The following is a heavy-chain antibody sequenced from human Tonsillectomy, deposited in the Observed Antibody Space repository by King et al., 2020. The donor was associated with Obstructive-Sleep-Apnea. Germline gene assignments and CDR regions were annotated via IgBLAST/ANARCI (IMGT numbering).Heavy chain of an antibody. Sequence: VQLQESGPGLVKPSQTLSLTCAVSGVSISSGGYSWSWIRQPPGKALEWIGYIYYPGSTHYNPSLKSRVTISVDTSKNQFSLKLSSVTAADTAVYYCARDSEDCRDTGCYKTFDYWGQGTLVTVSS. CDR3: ARDSEDCRDTGCYKTFDY. J-gene: IGHJ4*02. D-gene: IGHD2-2*02. V-gene: IGHV4-30-4*07. CDR1: GVSISSGGYS. CDR2: IYYPGST.